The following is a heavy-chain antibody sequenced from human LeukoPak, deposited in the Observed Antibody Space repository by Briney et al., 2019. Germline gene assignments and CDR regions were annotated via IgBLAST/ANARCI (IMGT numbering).Heavy chain of an antibody. CDR3: AKVEYSSSSEI. CDR2: ISWNSGST. Sequence: GGSLRLSCAASGFTFDDYAMHWVRQAPGKGLEWVSGISWNSGSTYYADSVKGRFTISRDNSKNTLYLQMNSLRAEDTAVYYCAKVEYSSSSEIWGQGTLVTVSS. CDR1: GFTFDDYA. J-gene: IGHJ4*02. D-gene: IGHD6-6*01. V-gene: IGHV3-23*01.